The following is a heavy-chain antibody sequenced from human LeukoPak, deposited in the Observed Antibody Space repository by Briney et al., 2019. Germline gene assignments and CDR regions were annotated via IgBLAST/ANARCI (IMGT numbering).Heavy chain of an antibody. CDR1: GFTFSDYY. J-gene: IGHJ4*02. CDR2: ISSSGSTI. D-gene: IGHD3-16*02. Sequence: GGSLRLSCAASGFTFSDYYMSWLRQAPGKGLEWVSYISSSGSTIYYADSVKGRFTISRDNAKNSLYLQMNSLRAEDTAVYYCARDRRIMITFGGVIGFDYWGQGTLVTVSS. CDR3: ARDRRIMITFGGVIGFDY. V-gene: IGHV3-11*01.